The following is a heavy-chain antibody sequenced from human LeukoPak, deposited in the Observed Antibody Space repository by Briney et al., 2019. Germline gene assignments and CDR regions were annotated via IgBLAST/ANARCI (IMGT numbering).Heavy chain of an antibody. Sequence: ASVKVSCKASGYTSRSYGINWVRQAPGQGLEWMGWISVYNGNTKYAQKVQGRITMTTDTSTSTAYMELRSLRPDDTAVYYCASGWPTYDISRYSLDYWGQGTLVTVSS. D-gene: IGHD3-22*01. J-gene: IGHJ4*02. V-gene: IGHV1-18*01. CDR2: ISVYNGNT. CDR1: GYTSRSYG. CDR3: ASGWPTYDISRYSLDY.